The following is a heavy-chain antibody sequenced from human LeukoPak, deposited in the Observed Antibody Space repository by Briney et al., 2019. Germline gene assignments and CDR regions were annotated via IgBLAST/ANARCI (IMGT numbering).Heavy chain of an antibody. J-gene: IGHJ3*02. CDR1: GYTFTGYY. CDR2: FDPEDGET. V-gene: IGHV1-24*01. D-gene: IGHD6-13*01. CDR3: ATGSIAAAGSRDAFDI. Sequence: VASVKVSCKASGYTFTGYYMHWVRQAPGKGLEWMGGFDPEDGETIYAQKFQGRVTMTEDTSTDTVYMELSSLRSEDTAVYYCATGSIAAAGSRDAFDIWGQGTMVTVSS.